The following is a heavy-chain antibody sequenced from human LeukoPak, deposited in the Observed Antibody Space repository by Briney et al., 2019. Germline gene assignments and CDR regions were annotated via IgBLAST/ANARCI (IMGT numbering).Heavy chain of an antibody. Sequence: SETLSLTCTVSGGSISSHYWSWIRQPPGKGLEWIGYISYSGSTNYNPSLKSRVTISIDTSKNQFSLKLNSVTAADTAVYHCARGDQVRAYSFHVWGQGTMVTVSS. J-gene: IGHJ3*01. CDR3: ARGDQVRAYSFHV. CDR1: GGSISSHY. D-gene: IGHD1-26*01. V-gene: IGHV4-59*11. CDR2: ISYSGST.